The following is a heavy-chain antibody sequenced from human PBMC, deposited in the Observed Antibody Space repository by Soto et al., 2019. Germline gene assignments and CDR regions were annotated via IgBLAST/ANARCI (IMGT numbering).Heavy chain of an antibody. CDR3: ARSEYSVFDF. CDR1: GFSLSASGEG. Sequence: ASGPTLVNPTQTLTLTCTVSGFSLSASGEGVGWIRQPPGKALEWLALIYWDDDKRYSPFLKSRLTITKDTSKNQVVLRMTNMDPVDTATYYCARSEYSVFDFWGQGTLVTVSS. J-gene: IGHJ4*01. D-gene: IGHD2-15*01. V-gene: IGHV2-5*02. CDR2: IYWDDDK.